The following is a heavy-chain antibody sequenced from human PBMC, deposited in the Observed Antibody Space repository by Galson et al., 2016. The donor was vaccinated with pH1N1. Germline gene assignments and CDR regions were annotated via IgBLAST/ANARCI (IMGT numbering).Heavy chain of an antibody. CDR1: GVTFSSYG. CDR2: IWYDGSIK. Sequence: SLRLSCAASGVTFSSYGLPWVRQAPGKGLEWVAVIWYDGSIKYYADSVKGRFTISRDNSKNTLYLQMNSLRAEDTAVYYCARDVGGDCAPDLWGRGTLVTVSS. J-gene: IGHJ2*01. V-gene: IGHV3-33*01. D-gene: IGHD2-21*01. CDR3: ARDVGGDCAPDL.